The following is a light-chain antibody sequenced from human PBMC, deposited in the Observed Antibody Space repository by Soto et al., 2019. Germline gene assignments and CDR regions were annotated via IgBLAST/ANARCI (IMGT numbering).Light chain of an antibody. Sequence: DIPLTQSPSFLSASVGDRVTITCRANRGINHYVAWYQQKPGKAPKCLIYAASTLQSGVPSRFSGSGNWAEVTLTISSLQPEDCATYYCQHVYSYPLTFGGGTRGE. V-gene: IGKV1-9*01. J-gene: IGKJ4*01. CDR2: AAS. CDR3: QHVYSYPLT. CDR1: RGINHY.